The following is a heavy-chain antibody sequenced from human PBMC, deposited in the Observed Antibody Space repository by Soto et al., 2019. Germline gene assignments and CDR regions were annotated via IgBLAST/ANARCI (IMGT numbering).Heavy chain of an antibody. V-gene: IGHV1-18*01. CDR3: ARDRLGATGDY. CDR1: GYTFTSYG. J-gene: IGHJ4*02. D-gene: IGHD1-26*01. Sequence: QVQLVQSGDEVKKPGASVKVSCKASGYTFTSYGISWVRQAPGQGLEWMGWIGAYNGKTNNAQKLQGRVTMTTDTSKSTAYMELRNLRSDETAAYYCARDRLGATGDYWGQGTLVTVSS. CDR2: IGAYNGKT.